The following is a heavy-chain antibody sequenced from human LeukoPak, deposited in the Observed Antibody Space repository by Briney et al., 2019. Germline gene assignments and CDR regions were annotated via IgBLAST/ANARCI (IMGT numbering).Heavy chain of an antibody. CDR1: GFTFSNYA. V-gene: IGHV3-23*01. D-gene: IGHD3-16*01. CDR3: APRGRP. Sequence: SGGSLRLSCAASGFTFSNYAMSWVRQVPGRGLEWVSTISSRGDSTYDADSVKGRFTISRDNSKNTLYLQMNSLRAEDTAVYYCAPRGRPWGQGTLVTVSS. J-gene: IGHJ5*02. CDR2: ISSRGDST.